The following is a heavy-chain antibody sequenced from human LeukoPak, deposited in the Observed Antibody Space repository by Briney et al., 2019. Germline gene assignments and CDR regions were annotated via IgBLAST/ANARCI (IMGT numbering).Heavy chain of an antibody. CDR3: ARGQTFYGMDV. Sequence: SETLSLTCAVYGGSFSGYYWSWIRQPPGKGLEWIGEINHSGSTNYNPSLKSRVTISADTSKNQFSLKLSSVTAADTAVYYCARGQTFYGMDVWGKGTTVTVSS. CDR1: GGSFSGYY. CDR2: INHSGST. V-gene: IGHV4-34*01. J-gene: IGHJ6*04.